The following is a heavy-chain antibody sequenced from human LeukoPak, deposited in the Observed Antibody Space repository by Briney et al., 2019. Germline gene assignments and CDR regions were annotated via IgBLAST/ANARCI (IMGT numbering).Heavy chain of an antibody. CDR1: GYSFTSHW. CDR2: IYPGDSNT. CDR3: ARRFSSGWSDY. Sequence: GESLKISRKGSGYSFTSHWIGWVRQMPGKGLEYMGIIYPGDSNTRYSPSFQGQVTISADKSISTAYLQLSSLKAPDTAMYFCARRFSSGWSDYWGQGTLVTVSS. J-gene: IGHJ4*02. D-gene: IGHD6-19*01. V-gene: IGHV5-51*01.